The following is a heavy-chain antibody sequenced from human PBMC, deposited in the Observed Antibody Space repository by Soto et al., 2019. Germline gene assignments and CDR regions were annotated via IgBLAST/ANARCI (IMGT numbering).Heavy chain of an antibody. CDR2: INPGNSDT. J-gene: IGHJ6*02. D-gene: IGHD2-21*02. V-gene: IGHV5-51*01. CDR3: MRSYGDSYYFYYGMDV. Sequence: EVQLVQSGAEVKKSGESLKISCEGSGLIFSRYKIGWVRQMPGKGLEWMGIINPGNSDTTYSPSFQGQVTISADNSINTAYLQWSSLRASDTAMYYCMRSYGDSYYFYYGMDVWGQGTSVTVSS. CDR1: GLIFSRYK.